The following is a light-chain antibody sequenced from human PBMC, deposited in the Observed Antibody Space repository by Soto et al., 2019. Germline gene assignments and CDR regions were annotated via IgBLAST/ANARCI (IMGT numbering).Light chain of an antibody. J-gene: IGKJ2*01. V-gene: IGKV3-20*01. CDR3: QQDGTSPYT. CDR1: QSVSRY. Sequence: EIELTQSPGTLSLSPGERATLSCRASQSVSRYLAWYQQKPGQAPRLLIYGASSRATGIPDRFSGSGSGTDFILTINRLESEAFAVYYCQQDGTSPYTFGQGTKVDIK. CDR2: GAS.